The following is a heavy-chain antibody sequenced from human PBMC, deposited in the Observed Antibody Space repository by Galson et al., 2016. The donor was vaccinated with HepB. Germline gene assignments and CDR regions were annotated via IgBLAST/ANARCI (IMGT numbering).Heavy chain of an antibody. CDR2: IYFSGTT. CDR1: SGSISSGGYY. D-gene: IGHD3-9*01. Sequence: TLSLTCTVSSGSISSGGYYWSWIRQHPGKGLEWIGYIYFSGTTSYNPSLKSRVTISLDTSKNRFSLKLTSVTAADTAVYFCASNLIGPYYFDYWGPGTLVTVSS. V-gene: IGHV4-31*03. CDR3: ASNLIGPYYFDY. J-gene: IGHJ4*02.